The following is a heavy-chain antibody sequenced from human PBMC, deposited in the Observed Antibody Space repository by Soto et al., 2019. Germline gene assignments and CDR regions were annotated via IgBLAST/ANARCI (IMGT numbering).Heavy chain of an antibody. Sequence: GGSLRLSCAGSGFTFSSYAMSWVRQAPGKGLEWVSAISGSGGSTYYADSVKGRFTISRDNSKNTLYLQMNSLRAEDTAVYYYAXDLSSSWSYYGMHVWGQGPTVTVS. V-gene: IGHV3-23*01. CDR3: AXDLSSSWSYYGMHV. CDR1: GFTFSSYA. CDR2: ISGSGGST. J-gene: IGHJ6*02. D-gene: IGHD6-13*01.